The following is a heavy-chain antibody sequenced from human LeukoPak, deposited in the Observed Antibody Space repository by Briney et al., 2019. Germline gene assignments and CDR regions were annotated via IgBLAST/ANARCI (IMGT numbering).Heavy chain of an antibody. V-gene: IGHV3-23*01. CDR1: GITLSNYG. J-gene: IGHJ4*02. Sequence: GGSLRLSCAVSGITLSNYGMSWVRQAPGKGLEWVAGISDSGGGTNYADSVKGRFTISRDNPKNTLYLQMNSLRAEDTAVYFCAKRGVVIRVILVGFHKEAYYFNSWGQGALVTVSS. CDR3: AKRGVVIRVILVGFHKEAYYFNS. CDR2: ISDSGGGT. D-gene: IGHD3-22*01.